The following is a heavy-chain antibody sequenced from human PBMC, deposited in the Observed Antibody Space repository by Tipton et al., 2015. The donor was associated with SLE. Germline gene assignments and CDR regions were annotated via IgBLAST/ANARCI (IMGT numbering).Heavy chain of an antibody. CDR1: GYTFTDYY. D-gene: IGHD3-16*01. Sequence: QVQLVQSGAEVKKPGASMKVSCKASGYTFTDYYIHWVRQVPGQGLEWMGIIIPNGGSTNYAQKFQGRVTMTRDTSTSTVYMELSSPTSEDTAVYYCVRELVGAHFDDWGQGTLVTVSS. CDR3: VRELVGAHFDD. V-gene: IGHV1-46*01. CDR2: IIPNGGST. J-gene: IGHJ4*02.